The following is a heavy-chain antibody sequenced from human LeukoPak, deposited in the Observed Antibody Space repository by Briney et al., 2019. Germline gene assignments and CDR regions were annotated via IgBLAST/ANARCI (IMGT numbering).Heavy chain of an antibody. J-gene: IGHJ4*02. CDR3: AREAVAGAFDY. V-gene: IGHV1-3*03. Sequence: GASVKVSCKASGYTFTSYAMHWVRQAPGQRLEWMGWINAGNGNTNYAQKLQGRVTMTTDTSTSTAYMELRSLRSEDMVVYYCAREAVAGAFDYWGQGTLVTVSS. D-gene: IGHD6-19*01. CDR1: GYTFTSYA. CDR2: INAGNGNT.